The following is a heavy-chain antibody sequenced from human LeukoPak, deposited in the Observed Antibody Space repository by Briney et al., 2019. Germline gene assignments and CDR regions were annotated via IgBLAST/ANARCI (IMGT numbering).Heavy chain of an antibody. Sequence: ASVTVSFKASGGTFSSYAISWVRQAPGQGREWMGGIIPICGTANYAQKFQGRVTITTDESTSTAYMELSSLRSEDTAVYYCARERWLQPVFDYWGQGTLVTVSS. J-gene: IGHJ4*02. CDR1: GGTFSSYA. CDR2: IIPICGTA. V-gene: IGHV1-69*05. CDR3: ARERWLQPVFDY. D-gene: IGHD5-24*01.